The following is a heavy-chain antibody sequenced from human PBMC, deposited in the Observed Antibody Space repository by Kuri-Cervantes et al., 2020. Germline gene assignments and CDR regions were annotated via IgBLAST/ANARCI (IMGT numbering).Heavy chain of an antibody. D-gene: IGHD2-15*01. CDR3: ARDRGVYCSGGSCSMPGGY. CDR1: GFTFSSYS. Sequence: LSLTCAASGFTFSSYSMNWVRQAPGKGLEWVSYISSSSSTIYYADSVKGRFTISRGNAKNSLYLQMNSLRAEDTAVYYCARDRGVYCSGGSCSMPGGYWGQGTLVTVSS. CDR2: ISSSSSTI. J-gene: IGHJ4*02. V-gene: IGHV3-48*01.